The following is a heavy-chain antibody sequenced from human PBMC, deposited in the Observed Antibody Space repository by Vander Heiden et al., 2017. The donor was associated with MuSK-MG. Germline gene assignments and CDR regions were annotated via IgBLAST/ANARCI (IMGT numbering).Heavy chain of an antibody. J-gene: IGHJ4*02. D-gene: IGHD3-10*01. Sequence: EVQLVESGGVVVQPGGSLRLSCAASGFPFDDYAMHWVRQAPGKGLEWVSLISWDGGSTYYADSVKGRFTISRDNSKNSLYLQMNSLRAEDTALYYCAKGGSPIGDYYFDYWGQGTLVTVSS. CDR1: GFPFDDYA. CDR3: AKGGSPIGDYYFDY. CDR2: ISWDGGST. V-gene: IGHV3-43D*03.